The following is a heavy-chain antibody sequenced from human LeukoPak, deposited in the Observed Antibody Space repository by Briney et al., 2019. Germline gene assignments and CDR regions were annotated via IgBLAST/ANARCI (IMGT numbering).Heavy chain of an antibody. Sequence: PSETLSLTCAVSGYLISSGYYWGWIRRPPGKGLEWIGSIYHSGSSYYNPSLRSRVTLSVDASKNHFSLKMTSVIAADTAVYYCARVHFNFGSGPLIDYFDFWGQGTMVVVSS. CDR3: ARVHFNFGSGPLIDYFDF. J-gene: IGHJ3*01. CDR2: IYHSGSS. CDR1: GYLISSGYY. V-gene: IGHV4-38-2*01. D-gene: IGHD6-19*01.